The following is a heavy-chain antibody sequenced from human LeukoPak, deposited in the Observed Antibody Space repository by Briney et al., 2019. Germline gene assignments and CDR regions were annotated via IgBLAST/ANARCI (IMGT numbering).Heavy chain of an antibody. D-gene: IGHD2-15*01. V-gene: IGHV3-7*03. CDR2: IKQDGSET. CDR3: AKGPVVTFDI. CDR1: GFTFSNHW. J-gene: IGHJ3*02. Sequence: GGSLRLSCAASGFTFSNHWMSWVRQAPGKGLEWVANIKQDGSETYYVDSVKGRFTISRDNSKKTLYLQMNSLRAEDTAVYYCAKGPVVTFDIWGQGTMVTVSS.